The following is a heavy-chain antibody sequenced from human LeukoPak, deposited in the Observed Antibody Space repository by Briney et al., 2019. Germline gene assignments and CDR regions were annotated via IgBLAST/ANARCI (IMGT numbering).Heavy chain of an antibody. CDR2: FDPEDGET. V-gene: IGHV1-24*01. CDR3: ATDSDIVATKPHPDAFDI. J-gene: IGHJ3*02. CDR1: GYTLTELS. Sequence: GASVKVSCKVSGYTLTELSMHWVRQAPGKGLEWMGSFDPEDGETIYTQKFQGRVTMTEDTSTDTAYMELSSLRSEDTAVYYCATDSDIVATKPHPDAFDIWGQGTMVTVSS. D-gene: IGHD5-12*01.